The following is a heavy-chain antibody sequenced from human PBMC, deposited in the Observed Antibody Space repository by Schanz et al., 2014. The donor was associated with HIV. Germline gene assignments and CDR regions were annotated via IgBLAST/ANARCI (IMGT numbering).Heavy chain of an antibody. CDR2: ISYDGSNK. CDR3: ALSRPSGYGGSWYFDL. V-gene: IGHV3-30*03. CDR1: GFTFSSLG. J-gene: IGHJ2*01. D-gene: IGHD2-15*01. Sequence: VKLVESGGGLVQPGGSLRLSCAASGFTFSSLGMSWVRQAPGEGLEWVAVISYDGSNKYYADSVKGRFTISRDNSKNTLYLQMNSLRAEDTAVYYCALSRPSGYGGSWYFDLWGRGTLVAVSS.